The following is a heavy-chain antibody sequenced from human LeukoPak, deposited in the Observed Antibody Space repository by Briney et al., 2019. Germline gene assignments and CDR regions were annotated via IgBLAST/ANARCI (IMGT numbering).Heavy chain of an antibody. J-gene: IGHJ4*02. Sequence: SVEVSCKASGGTFSSYAISWVRQAPGQGLEWMGGIIPIFGTANYAQKFQGRVTITADESTSTAYMELSSLRSEDTAVYYCASHPLHYYDSSGYYPYFDYWGQGTLVTVSS. CDR3: ASHPLHYYDSSGYYPYFDY. V-gene: IGHV1-69*13. CDR1: GGTFSSYA. D-gene: IGHD3-22*01. CDR2: IIPIFGTA.